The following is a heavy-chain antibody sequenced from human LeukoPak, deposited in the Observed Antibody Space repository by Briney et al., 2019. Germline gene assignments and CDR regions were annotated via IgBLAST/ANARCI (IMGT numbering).Heavy chain of an antibody. CDR1: GFTFSSYS. Sequence: GGSLRLSCAASGFTFSSYSMNWVRQAPGKGLEWVSSISSSSSYIYYADSVKGRFTISRDNAKNSLYLQMNSLRAEDTAVYYCARSYIDRTALPLVWGQGTLVTVSS. D-gene: IGHD2-2*02. CDR3: ARSYIDRTALPLV. CDR2: ISSSSSYI. V-gene: IGHV3-21*01. J-gene: IGHJ4*02.